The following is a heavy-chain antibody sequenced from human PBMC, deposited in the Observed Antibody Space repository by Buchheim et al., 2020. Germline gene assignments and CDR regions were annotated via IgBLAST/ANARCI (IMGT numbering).Heavy chain of an antibody. CDR1: GFTFSSYG. V-gene: IGHV3-30*18. CDR3: AKEYYYGSGTTMAYYYYGMDV. CDR2: ISYDGSNK. D-gene: IGHD3-10*01. Sequence: QVQLVESGGGVVQPGRSLRLSCAASGFTFSSYGMHWVRQAPGKGLEWVAVISYDGSNKYYADSVKGRFHISTDNSKNTMYLQMNSMRAEDTAVYYCAKEYYYGSGTTMAYYYYGMDVWGQGTT. J-gene: IGHJ6*02.